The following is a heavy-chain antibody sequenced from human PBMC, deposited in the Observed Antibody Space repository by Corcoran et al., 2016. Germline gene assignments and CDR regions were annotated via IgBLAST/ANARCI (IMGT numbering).Heavy chain of an antibody. J-gene: IGHJ6*02. V-gene: IGHV3-7*01. CDR2: IKQDGSEK. CDR3: ARSLLLPYYYGIDV. D-gene: IGHD2-15*01. CDR1: GFTCSSYW. Sequence: EVQLVESGGGLVQPGGSLRLSCAASGFTCSSYWMSWVRQAPGKGLEWVANIKQDGSEKYYVDSVKGQFTISRDNAKNSLYLQMNSLRAEEPAVYSCARSLLLPYYYGIDVWGQGTTVTVSS.